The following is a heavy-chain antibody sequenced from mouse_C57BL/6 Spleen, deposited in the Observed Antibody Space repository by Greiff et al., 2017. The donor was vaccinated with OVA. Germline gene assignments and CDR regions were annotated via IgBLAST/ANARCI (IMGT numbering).Heavy chain of an antibody. CDR2: TDPNSGGT. CDR1: GYTFTSYW. J-gene: IGHJ1*03. Sequence: QVQLKQPGAELVKPGASVKLSCKASGYTFTSYWMHWVKQRPGRGLEWIGRTDPNSGGTKYNEKFKSKATLTVDKPSSTAYMQLSSLTSEDSAVYYCARAYYYGSSYWYFDVWGTGTTVTVSS. V-gene: IGHV1-72*01. D-gene: IGHD1-1*01. CDR3: ARAYYYGSSYWYFDV.